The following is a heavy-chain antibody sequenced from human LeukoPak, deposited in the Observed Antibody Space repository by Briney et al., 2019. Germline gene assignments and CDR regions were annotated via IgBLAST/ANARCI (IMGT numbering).Heavy chain of an antibody. Sequence: GGSLRLSCAASGFTVSSNYMSWVRQAPGKGLEWVSVIYSGGSTYYADFVKGRFTISRHNSKNTLYLQMNSLRAEDTAVYYCAGGTEYCSSTSCYRDYWGQGTLVTVSS. CDR2: IYSGGST. D-gene: IGHD2-2*01. J-gene: IGHJ4*02. CDR3: AGGTEYCSSTSCYRDY. V-gene: IGHV3-53*04. CDR1: GFTVSSNY.